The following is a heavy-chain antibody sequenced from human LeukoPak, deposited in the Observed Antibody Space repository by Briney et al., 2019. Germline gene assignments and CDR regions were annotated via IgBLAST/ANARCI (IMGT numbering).Heavy chain of an antibody. D-gene: IGHD6-13*01. CDR2: ISGSGTST. Sequence: PGGSLRLSCAASGFTFSDYAMIWVRQAPGKGLEWVSAISGSGTSTYYADSVKGRFTISRDKSKNTLYLQMNSLRAEDRAVYYCPKVSSSWYYFDYWGQGILVTVSS. CDR3: PKVSSSWYYFDY. CDR1: GFTFSDYA. J-gene: IGHJ4*02. V-gene: IGHV3-23*01.